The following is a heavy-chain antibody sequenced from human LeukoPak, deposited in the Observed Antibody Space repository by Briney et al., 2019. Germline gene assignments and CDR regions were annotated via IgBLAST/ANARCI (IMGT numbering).Heavy chain of an antibody. CDR2: ISSSSRTI. CDR1: GFIFSSYS. J-gene: IGHJ4*02. Sequence: GSLRLSCAASGFIFSSYSMNWVRQAPGKGLEWVSYISSSSRTIYYADSVKGRFTISRDNSKNTLYLQMNSLRAEDMAVYYCAKHITPGIAAASFHWGQGTLVTVSS. CDR3: AKHITPGIAAASFH. V-gene: IGHV3-48*01. D-gene: IGHD6-13*01.